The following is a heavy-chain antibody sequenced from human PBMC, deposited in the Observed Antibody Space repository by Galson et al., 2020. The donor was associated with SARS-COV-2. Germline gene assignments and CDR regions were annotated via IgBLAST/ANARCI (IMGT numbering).Heavy chain of an antibody. Sequence: GESLKISCKASGYTFINYDINWVRQATGQEPEWMGWMSPKSDRTGYVQKFQGRVAMTWNTSTTTAYMELTSLIYEDTAIYYCARGVTKGVDYWGQGTLVTVSS. V-gene: IGHV1-8*01. J-gene: IGHJ4*02. CDR2: MSPKSDRT. CDR1: GYTFINYD. CDR3: ARGVTKGVDY. D-gene: IGHD2-21*02.